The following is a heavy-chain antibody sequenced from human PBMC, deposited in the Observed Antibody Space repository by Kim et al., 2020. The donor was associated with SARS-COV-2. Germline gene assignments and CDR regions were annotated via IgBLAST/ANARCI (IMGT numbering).Heavy chain of an antibody. Sequence: GGSLRLSCAASGFTFSNYAMSWVRQAPGKGLEWVSAINGGGSSTYYADSVKGRFTISRDNSKNTLYLQMNSLRAEDTAVYYCAKTPGVVVIPFFDYWGQGPLLTVSS. D-gene: IGHD3-22*01. CDR1: GFTFSNYA. V-gene: IGHV3-23*01. CDR3: AKTPGVVVIPFFDY. CDR2: INGGGSST. J-gene: IGHJ4*02.